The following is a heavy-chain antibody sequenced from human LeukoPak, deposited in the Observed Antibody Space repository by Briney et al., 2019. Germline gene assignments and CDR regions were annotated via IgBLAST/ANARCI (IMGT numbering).Heavy chain of an antibody. Sequence: PSETLSLTGTVSVCCLSNYYWSWFRQPPGKGLEWIADIYYSGSTNYNSSLKSRITISVDTSKSQFSLPLSSVTAADTAVYYCTMLDCSGGSCYSHYYYYMDVWGIGTTVTVSS. CDR3: TMLDCSGGSCYSHYYYYMDV. J-gene: IGHJ6*03. V-gene: IGHV4-59*01. D-gene: IGHD2-15*01. CDR2: IYYSGST. CDR1: VCCLSNYY.